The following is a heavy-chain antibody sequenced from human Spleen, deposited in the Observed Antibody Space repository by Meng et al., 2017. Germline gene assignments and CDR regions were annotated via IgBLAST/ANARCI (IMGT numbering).Heavy chain of an antibody. CDR1: GFTFSSYG. V-gene: IGHV3-33*01. J-gene: IGHJ6*02. D-gene: IGHD4-17*01. CDR3: ERDITETTSYYYYGMDV. Sequence: GGSLRLSCAASGFTFSSYGMHWVRQAPGKGLEWVAVIWYAGSNKYYADSVKGRFTISRDNSKNTLYLQMNSLRAEDTAVYYCERDITETTSYYYYGMDVWGQGTTVTVSS. CDR2: IWYAGSNK.